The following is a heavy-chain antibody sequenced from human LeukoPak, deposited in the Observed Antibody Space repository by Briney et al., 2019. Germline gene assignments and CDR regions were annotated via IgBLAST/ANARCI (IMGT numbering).Heavy chain of an antibody. CDR3: ARGGGLDV. CDR2: INHNGNVN. V-gene: IGHV3-7*03. J-gene: IGHJ6*02. D-gene: IGHD3-16*01. Sequence: GGSLRLSCAASGFTFSSYWLNWARQAPGKGLEWVASINHNGNVNYYVDSVKGRFTISRDNAKNSLYLQMSNLRAEDTAVYFCARGGGLDVWGQGATVTVSS. CDR1: GFTFSSYW.